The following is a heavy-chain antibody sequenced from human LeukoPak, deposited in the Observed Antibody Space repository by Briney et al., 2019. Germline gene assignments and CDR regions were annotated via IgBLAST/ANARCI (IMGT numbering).Heavy chain of an antibody. V-gene: IGHV3-30-3*01. CDR2: ILYDGNNK. Sequence: GGSLRLSCAASGFTFSTYALHWVRQAPGKGLEWVAVILYDGNNKYYADSVKGRFTISRDNSKNTMYLEMNSLRAEDTAVYYCARVRARPSGPLDYWGQGTLVTVSS. D-gene: IGHD6-6*01. CDR1: GFTFSTYA. CDR3: ARVRARPSGPLDY. J-gene: IGHJ4*02.